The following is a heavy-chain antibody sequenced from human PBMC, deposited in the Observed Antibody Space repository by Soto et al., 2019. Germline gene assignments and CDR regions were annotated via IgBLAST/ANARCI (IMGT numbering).Heavy chain of an antibody. D-gene: IGHD6-6*01. CDR3: ARASRRHYGMYV. CDR2: IYYSGNT. Sequence: PSETLSLTCTVSGGSVSSGTYYWSWIRQPPGKGLEWIGYIYYSGNTNYNPSLKSRVTISVDTSKNQFSLKLSSVTAADTAVYYCARASRRHYGMYVWGQGTTVTVSS. CDR1: GGSVSSGTYY. V-gene: IGHV4-61*01. J-gene: IGHJ6*02.